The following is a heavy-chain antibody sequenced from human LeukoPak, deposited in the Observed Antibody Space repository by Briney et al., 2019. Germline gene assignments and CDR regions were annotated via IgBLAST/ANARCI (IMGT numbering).Heavy chain of an antibody. CDR1: GFTFSSYG. D-gene: IGHD3-22*01. J-gene: IGHJ4*02. CDR2: ISYDGSNK. Sequence: GGSLRLSCAASGFTFSSYGMHWVRQAPGKGLEWVAVISYDGSNKYYADSVKGRFTISRDNSKNTLYLQMNSLRAEDTAVYYCAKVRRATMIVVTPFDYWGQGTLVTVSS. CDR3: AKVRRATMIVVTPFDY. V-gene: IGHV3-30*18.